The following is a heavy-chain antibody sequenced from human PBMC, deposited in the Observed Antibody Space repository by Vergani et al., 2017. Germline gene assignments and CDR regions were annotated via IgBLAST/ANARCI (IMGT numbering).Heavy chain of an antibody. D-gene: IGHD6-13*01. CDR1: GFTFSNYG. CDR2: IWYDGSNK. V-gene: IGHV3-33*01. Sequence: QVQLVESGGGVVQPGRSLRLSCAAPGFTFSNYGMHWVRQAPGKGLEWVAVIWYDGSNKYYADSVKGRFTISRDNSKNTLYLQMNSLRAEDTAVYYCARDDSSSWYYFDYWGQGTLVTVSS. CDR3: ARDDSSSWYYFDY. J-gene: IGHJ4*02.